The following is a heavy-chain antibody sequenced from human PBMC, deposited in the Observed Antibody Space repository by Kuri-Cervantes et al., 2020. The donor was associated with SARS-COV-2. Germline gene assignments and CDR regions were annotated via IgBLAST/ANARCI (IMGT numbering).Heavy chain of an antibody. V-gene: IGHV3-66*01. CDR1: GFTFSSYA. D-gene: IGHD3-22*01. Sequence: GESLKISCAASGFTFSSYAMHWVRQAPGKGLEWVSVIYSGGNTYYADSVKGRFTISRDNSKNTLYLQMNSLSAEDTAVYYCAREARDYYDTSGYLDYWGQGCLVTASS. CDR2: IYSGGNT. CDR3: AREARDYYDTSGYLDY. J-gene: IGHJ4*02.